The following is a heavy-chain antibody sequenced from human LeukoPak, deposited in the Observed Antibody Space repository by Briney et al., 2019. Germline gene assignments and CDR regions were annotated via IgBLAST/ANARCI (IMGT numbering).Heavy chain of an antibody. J-gene: IGHJ5*02. CDR3: ARDRRSPYIPFDP. CDR1: GFTFSSYA. D-gene: IGHD3-16*01. Sequence: PGGSLRLSCAASGFTFSSYAMSWVRQAPGKGLEWVSYISSSGSTIYYADSVKGRFTISRDNAKNSLYLQMNSLRAEDTAVYYCARDRRSPYIPFDPWGQGTLVTVSS. V-gene: IGHV3-48*04. CDR2: ISSSGSTI.